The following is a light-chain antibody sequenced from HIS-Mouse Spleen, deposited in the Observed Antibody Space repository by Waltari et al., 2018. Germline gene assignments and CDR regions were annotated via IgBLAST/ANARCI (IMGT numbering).Light chain of an antibody. CDR3: AAWDDSLSGPV. Sequence: QSVLTQPPQASGTPGQRVTISCSGSSSNIRSNYVYWYQQLPGTSPKLLIYRNNQRPSGVPDRLSGSKSGTSASLAISGLRSEDEADYYCAAWDDSLSGPVFGGGTKLTVL. CDR1: SSNIRSNY. V-gene: IGLV1-47*01. CDR2: RNN. J-gene: IGLJ3*02.